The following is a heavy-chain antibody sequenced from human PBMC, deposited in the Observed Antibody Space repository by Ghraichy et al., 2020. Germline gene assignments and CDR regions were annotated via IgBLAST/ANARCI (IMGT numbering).Heavy chain of an antibody. J-gene: IGHJ3*02. V-gene: IGHV3-21*01. CDR1: GFTFSSYS. CDR3: ARDSGFYPRDYYDSFRDAFDI. D-gene: IGHD3-22*01. Sequence: GSLRLSCAASGFTFSSYSMNWVRQAPGKGLEWVSSISSSSSYIYYADSVKGRFTISRDNTRNSLYLQMIRLRVEDTAVYYCARDSGFYPRDYYDSFRDAFDIWGQGTMVTVSS. CDR2: ISSSSSYI.